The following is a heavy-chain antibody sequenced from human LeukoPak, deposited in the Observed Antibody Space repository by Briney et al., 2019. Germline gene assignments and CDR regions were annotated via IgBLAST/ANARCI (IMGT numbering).Heavy chain of an antibody. V-gene: IGHV1-2*02. CDR2: INPNTGGT. Sequence: ASVKVSCKPSGYTFSGYYIHWMLQAPGQGLEWMGWINPNTGGTNYAQKFQGRVTMTREPSISTMYMELNRLTSGDTAVYYCARDVRGTYYFDYWGQGTLVTVSS. J-gene: IGHJ4*02. CDR1: GYTFSGYY. CDR3: ARDVRGTYYFDY. D-gene: IGHD3-16*01.